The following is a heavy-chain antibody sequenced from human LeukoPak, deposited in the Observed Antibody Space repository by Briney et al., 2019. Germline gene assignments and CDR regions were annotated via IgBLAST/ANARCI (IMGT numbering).Heavy chain of an antibody. V-gene: IGHV3-30-3*01. CDR3: ARVSTVTTFYYYYGMDV. CDR2: ISYDGSNK. CDR1: GFTFSSYA. J-gene: IGHJ6*02. D-gene: IGHD4-17*01. Sequence: GRSLRLSCAASGFTFSSYAMHWVRQAPGKGLERVAVISYDGSNKYYADSVKSRFTISRDNSKNTLYLQMNSLRAEDTAVYYCARVSTVTTFYYYYGMDVWGQGTTVTVSS.